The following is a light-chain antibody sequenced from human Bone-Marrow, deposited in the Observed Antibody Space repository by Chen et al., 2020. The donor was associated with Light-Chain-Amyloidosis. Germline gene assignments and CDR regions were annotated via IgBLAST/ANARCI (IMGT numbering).Light chain of an antibody. CDR3: QSADSSGTYEVI. Sequence: SYELTQPPSVSVSPGQTARLTCSGDDLPTKYAYWYQQKPGPAPGLVIHRDTERPSGISARLSSSSSGTTATLTISGVQAEDEADYHCQSADSSGTYEVIFGGGTKLTVL. CDR1: DLPTKY. CDR2: RDT. J-gene: IGLJ2*01. V-gene: IGLV3-25*03.